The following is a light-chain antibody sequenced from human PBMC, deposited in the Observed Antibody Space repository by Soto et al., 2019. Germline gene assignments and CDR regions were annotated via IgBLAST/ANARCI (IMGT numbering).Light chain of an antibody. Sequence: DIQMTQSPSTLSASVGDRVTITCRASQSISSWLAWYQQKPGKAPKLLIYKASSLESGVPSRFSGSGSGTEYTLSISSLQPDDFATYNCQKYNSYYTFGQGTKLEIK. CDR3: QKYNSYYT. J-gene: IGKJ2*01. CDR2: KAS. V-gene: IGKV1-5*03. CDR1: QSISSW.